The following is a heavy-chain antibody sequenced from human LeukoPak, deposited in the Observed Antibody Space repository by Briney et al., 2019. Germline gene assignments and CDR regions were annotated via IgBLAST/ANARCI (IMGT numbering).Heavy chain of an antibody. CDR1: GYTFISYD. CDR2: MNPNSGST. D-gene: IGHD3-22*01. V-gene: IGHV1-8*01. Sequence: ASVKVSCKASGYTFISYDINWVRQATGQGLEWMGWMNPNSGSTDYAQKFQDRVIMTRNTSTNTAHMELSSLRSEDTAVYYCARALYYYDSSSYDPYFYFDYWGQGTLVTVSS. J-gene: IGHJ4*02. CDR3: ARALYYYDSSSYDPYFYFDY.